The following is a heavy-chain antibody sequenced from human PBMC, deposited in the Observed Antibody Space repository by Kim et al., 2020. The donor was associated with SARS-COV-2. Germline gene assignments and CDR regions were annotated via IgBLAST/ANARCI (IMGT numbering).Heavy chain of an antibody. J-gene: IGHJ4*02. D-gene: IGHD5-12*01. V-gene: IGHV3-23*01. CDR1: GFTFSSYD. CDR3: AKLPNWLQHYFED. Sequence: GGSLRLSCAASGFTFSSYDMSWVRQAPGKGLEWLSSISGSGGITSYADSVKGRFTISRDNSKNTRYLHMNSLRAEDTAVYYCAKLPNWLQHYFEDWGQGILVTVSS. CDR2: ISGSGGIT.